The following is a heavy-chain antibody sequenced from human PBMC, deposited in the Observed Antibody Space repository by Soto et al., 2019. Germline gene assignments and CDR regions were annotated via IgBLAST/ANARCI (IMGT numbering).Heavy chain of an antibody. CDR1: GDTFIKYD. Sequence: QVQLVQSGAEVKKPGASVKVSCKASGDTFIKYDINWVRQATGQGLEWMGWMNPSKGNAGYAQNFRGRVTMTSNPSITTAYMELSGLRYEDTAVYYCARRKERSGPNYFDVWGQGTLVTVSS. CDR3: ARRKERSGPNYFDV. V-gene: IGHV1-8*01. CDR2: MNPSKGNA. J-gene: IGHJ4*02. D-gene: IGHD6-25*01.